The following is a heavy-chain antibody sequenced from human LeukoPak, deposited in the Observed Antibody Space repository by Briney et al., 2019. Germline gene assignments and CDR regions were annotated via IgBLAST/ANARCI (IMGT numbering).Heavy chain of an antibody. J-gene: IGHJ4*02. CDR3: ARSPYYDILTGSRGTFDY. CDR1: GFSFSTSGVG. D-gene: IGHD3-9*01. Sequence: SGPTLVNPTQPLTLTCTSSGFSFSTSGVGVGWIRQPPGKALEWLAVIYWDEDKRYRPSLKSRLTITKDTSKNQVVLTMTNMDPVDTATYYCARSPYYDILTGSRGTFDYWGRGILVTVSS. CDR2: IYWDEDK. V-gene: IGHV2-5*02.